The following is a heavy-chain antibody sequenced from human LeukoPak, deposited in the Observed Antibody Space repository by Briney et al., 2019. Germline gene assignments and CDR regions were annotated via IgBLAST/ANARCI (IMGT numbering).Heavy chain of an antibody. J-gene: IGHJ4*02. D-gene: IGHD6-13*01. Sequence: SETLSLTCAVYGGSFRGYYWSWIRQPPGKGLEWIGEINHSGSTNYNPSLKSRVTISVDTSKNQFSLKLSSVTAADTAVYYCARGSIAAAGTFGYWGQGTLVTLSS. V-gene: IGHV4-34*01. CDR1: GGSFRGYY. CDR3: ARGSIAAAGTFGY. CDR2: INHSGST.